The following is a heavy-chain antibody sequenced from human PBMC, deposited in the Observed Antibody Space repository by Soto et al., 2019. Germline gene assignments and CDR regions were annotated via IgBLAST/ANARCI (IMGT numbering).Heavy chain of an antibody. CDR1: GFTFSSYA. J-gene: IGHJ3*02. Sequence: GGSLRLSCAASGFTFSSYAMSWVRQAPGKGLEWVSAISGSGGSTYYADSVKGRFTISRDNSKNTLYLQMNSLRAEDTAVYYCAKMAQYCSGGSRYSNAFDIWGQGTMVTVS. D-gene: IGHD2-15*01. CDR2: ISGSGGST. CDR3: AKMAQYCSGGSRYSNAFDI. V-gene: IGHV3-23*01.